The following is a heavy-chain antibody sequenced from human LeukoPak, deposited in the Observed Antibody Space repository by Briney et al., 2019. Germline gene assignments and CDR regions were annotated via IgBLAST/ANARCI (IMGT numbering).Heavy chain of an antibody. Sequence: GGSLRLSCAASGFTFSSYAMHWVRQAPGKGLEWVAVISYDGSNKYYADSVMGRFTISRDNSKNTLYLQMNSLRAEDTAVYYCATESSSSRGDDYWGQGTLVTVSS. V-gene: IGHV3-30*04. D-gene: IGHD6-6*01. CDR2: ISYDGSNK. CDR3: ATESSSSRGDDY. J-gene: IGHJ4*02. CDR1: GFTFSSYA.